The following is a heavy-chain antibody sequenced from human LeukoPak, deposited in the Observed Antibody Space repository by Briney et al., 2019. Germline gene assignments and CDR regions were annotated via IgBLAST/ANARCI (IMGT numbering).Heavy chain of an antibody. CDR1: GGSISSSSYY. J-gene: IGHJ4*02. D-gene: IGHD3-3*01. CDR2: IYYSGST. CDR3: ARRTIFGGDFDY. V-gene: IGHV4-39*01. Sequence: PSETLSLTCTVSGGSISSSSYYWGWLRQPPGKGLEWIGSIYYSGSTYYNPSLKSRVTISVDTSKNQFSLKLSSVTAADTAVYYCARRTIFGGDFDYWGQGTLVTVSS.